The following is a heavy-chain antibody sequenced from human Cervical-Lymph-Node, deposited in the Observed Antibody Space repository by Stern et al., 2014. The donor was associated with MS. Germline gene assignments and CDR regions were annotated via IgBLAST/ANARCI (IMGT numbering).Heavy chain of an antibody. V-gene: IGHV3-30*18. CDR1: GFTFSSSG. Sequence: VQLVESGGGVVQPGRSLRLSCAASGFTFSSSGMHWVRQAPGKGLEWVAVISYDGSNKYYADSVKGRFTISRDNSKNTLYLQMNSLRAEDTAVYYCAKEGRFLEWFPYYYGMDVWGQGTTVTVSS. D-gene: IGHD3-3*01. J-gene: IGHJ6*02. CDR3: AKEGRFLEWFPYYYGMDV. CDR2: ISYDGSNK.